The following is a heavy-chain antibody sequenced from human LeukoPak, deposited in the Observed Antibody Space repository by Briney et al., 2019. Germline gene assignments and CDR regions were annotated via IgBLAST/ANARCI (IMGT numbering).Heavy chain of an antibody. CDR2: INPNMGVT. J-gene: IGHJ6*03. D-gene: IGHD1-26*01. Sequence: GSVKVSCKASGYTFTVDYMRWGRECPGQGRGWRVWINPNMGVTNYAQTFQGRVTMTRDTSSSTSYMELSRLRSDATAVYYCPRVRVSQMGATLNTPPYYHHHMDVWGKATTVTISS. V-gene: IGHV1-2*02. CDR3: PRVRVSQMGATLNTPPYYHHHMDV. CDR1: GYTFTVDY.